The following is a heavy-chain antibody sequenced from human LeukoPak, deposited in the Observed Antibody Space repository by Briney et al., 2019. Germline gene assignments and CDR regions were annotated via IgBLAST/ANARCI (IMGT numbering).Heavy chain of an antibody. D-gene: IGHD3-10*01. J-gene: IGHJ3*02. CDR2: MNPNSGNT. CDR1: GYTFTSYG. CDR3: ARETRAVFRNAFDI. Sequence: ASVKVSCKASGYTFTSYGINWVRQATGQGLEWMGWMNPNSGNTGYARKFQGRVTMTRNTSISTAYMELSSLRSEDTAVYYCARETRAVFRNAFDIWGQGTMVTVSS. V-gene: IGHV1-8*01.